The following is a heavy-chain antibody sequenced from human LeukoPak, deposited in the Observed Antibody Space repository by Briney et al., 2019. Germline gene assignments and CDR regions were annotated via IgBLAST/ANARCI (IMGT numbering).Heavy chain of an antibody. J-gene: IGHJ5*02. CDR1: GYTFTSYG. CDR2: ISAYNGNT. Sequence: ASVKVSCKASGYTFTSYGISWVRQAPGQGLEWMGWISAYNGNTNYAQKLQGRVTMTTDTSTSTAYMELRSLRSDDTAVYYCARGVRSGQRYCSSTSCYRPASFDPWGQGTLVTVSS. D-gene: IGHD2-2*01. CDR3: ARGVRSGQRYCSSTSCYRPASFDP. V-gene: IGHV1-18*01.